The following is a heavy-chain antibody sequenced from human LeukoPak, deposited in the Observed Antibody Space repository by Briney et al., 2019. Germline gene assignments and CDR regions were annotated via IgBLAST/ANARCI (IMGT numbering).Heavy chain of an antibody. CDR3: TTRGY. CDR1: GFTFRNAW. D-gene: IGHD3-10*01. J-gene: IGHJ4*02. Sequence: GGSLRLSCGASGFTFRNAWMSWVRKPPGKGLEWVGRVKGTTDGRTKEYAAPVNGRFSVSGDDSRNMLYLQMNSLTTEDTGIYYCTTRGYWGQGTSVTVSS. CDR2: VKGTTDGRTK. V-gene: IGHV3-15*01.